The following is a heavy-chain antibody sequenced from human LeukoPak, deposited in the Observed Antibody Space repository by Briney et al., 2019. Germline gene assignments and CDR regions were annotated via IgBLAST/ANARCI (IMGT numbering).Heavy chain of an antibody. CDR2: FDPEDGET. CDR3: ATDVVAYCGGDCYIH. J-gene: IGHJ4*02. D-gene: IGHD2-21*02. Sequence: ASVEVSRKVSGYTLTELSMHWVRQAPGKGLEWMGGFDPEDGETIYAQKFQGRVTMTEDTSTDTAYMELSSLRSEDTAVYYCATDVVAYCGGDCYIHWGQGTLVTVSS. V-gene: IGHV1-24*01. CDR1: GYTLTELS.